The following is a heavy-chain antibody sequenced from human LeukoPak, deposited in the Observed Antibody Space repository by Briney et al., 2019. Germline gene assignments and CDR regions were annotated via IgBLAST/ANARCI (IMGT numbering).Heavy chain of an antibody. J-gene: IGHJ4*02. D-gene: IGHD1-26*01. CDR1: GYTFTGYY. V-gene: IGHV1-2*02. Sequence: ASVKVSCKASGYTFTGYYMRWVRQAPGQGLEWMGWINPNSGGTNYAQKFQGRVTMTRDTSISTAYMELSRLRSDDTAVYYCARLLSGSYTDVYFDYWGQGTLVTVSS. CDR3: ARLLSGSYTDVYFDY. CDR2: INPNSGGT.